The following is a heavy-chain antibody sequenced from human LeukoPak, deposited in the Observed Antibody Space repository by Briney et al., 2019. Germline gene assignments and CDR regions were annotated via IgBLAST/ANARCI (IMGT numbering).Heavy chain of an antibody. J-gene: IGHJ4*02. CDR2: ISSGSEII. V-gene: IGHV3-48*01. D-gene: IGHD1-26*01. Sequence: QSGGSLRLSCAAAGFTFSTYNMNWVRQAPGEGLEWDSFISSGSEIIYYADSVKGRFTVPRDNAKNSLYLQMNSLRAEDTAVYYCAKSGGFPPAPFDYWGQGTLVTVSS. CDR3: AKSGGFPPAPFDY. CDR1: GFTFSTYN.